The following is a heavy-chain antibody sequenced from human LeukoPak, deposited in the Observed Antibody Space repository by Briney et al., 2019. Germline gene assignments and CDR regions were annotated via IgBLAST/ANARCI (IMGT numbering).Heavy chain of an antibody. J-gene: IGHJ4*02. D-gene: IGHD2-15*01. CDR3: ARGRGTPDY. Sequence: GGSLRLSCAASGFTFSSYSMNWVRQAPGKGLEWVANIKEDGSEKSYVDSVKGRFTIYRDNAQDFMSLQMNSLRVEDTAVYYCARGRGTPDYWGRGTLVTVSS. CDR2: IKEDGSEK. CDR1: GFTFSSYS. V-gene: IGHV3-7*01.